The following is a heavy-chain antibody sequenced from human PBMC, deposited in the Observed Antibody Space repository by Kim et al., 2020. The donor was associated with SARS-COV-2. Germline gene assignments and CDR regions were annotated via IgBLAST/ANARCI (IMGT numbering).Heavy chain of an antibody. J-gene: IGHJ4*02. CDR3: ARQAGGYYYGSGSQGFWGLWGVYYFDY. D-gene: IGHD3-10*01. Sequence: SETLSLTCTVSGGSISSSSYYWGWIRQPPGKGLEWIGSIYYSGSTYYNPSLKSRVTISVDTSKNQFSLKLSSVTAADTAVYYCARQAGGYYYGSGSQGFWGLWGVYYFDYWGQGTLVTVSS. CDR1: GGSISSSSYY. CDR2: IYYSGST. V-gene: IGHV4-39*01.